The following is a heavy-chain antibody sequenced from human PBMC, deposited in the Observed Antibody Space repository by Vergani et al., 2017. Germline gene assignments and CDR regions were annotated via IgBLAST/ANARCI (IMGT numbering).Heavy chain of an antibody. CDR3: ARDPPYEDDYGDYVGY. CDR2: ISGSGGST. J-gene: IGHJ4*02. D-gene: IGHD4-17*01. CDR1: GFTFSSYA. V-gene: IGHV3-23*01. Sequence: EVQLLESGGGLVQPGGSLRLSCAASGFTFSSYAMSWVRQAPGKGLEWVSAISGSGGSTYYADSVKGRFTISRDNSKNTLYLQMNSLRSEDTAVYYCARDPPYEDDYGDYVGYWGQGTLVTVSS.